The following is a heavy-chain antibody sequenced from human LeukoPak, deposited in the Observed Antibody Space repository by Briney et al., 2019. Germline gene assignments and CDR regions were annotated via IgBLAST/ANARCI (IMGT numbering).Heavy chain of an antibody. V-gene: IGHV1-46*01. CDR1: GDTFTSYY. D-gene: IGHD6-19*01. Sequence: ASVKVSCKASGDTFTSYYMHWVRQAPGQGLEWMGIVNPSGGSASYAQKFQGRVTMTRDTSTSTVYMELSSLRSEDTAVYYCARGRRGSGWSGYYFDYWGQGTLVTVSS. CDR2: VNPSGGSA. J-gene: IGHJ4*02. CDR3: ARGRRGSGWSGYYFDY.